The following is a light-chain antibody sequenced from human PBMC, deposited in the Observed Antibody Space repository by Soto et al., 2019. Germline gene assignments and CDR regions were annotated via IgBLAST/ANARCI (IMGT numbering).Light chain of an antibody. J-gene: IGKJ2*01. Sequence: DIQMTQSPSSLSASVGDRVTITCRASRTIIGYLNWYQLKPGKAPKLLIYAASSLHSGVPSRFSGSGSGTEFTLTISGLLREDFATYYVQQSYSTGYTFGQGTKGDIK. V-gene: IGKV1-39*01. CDR3: QQSYSTGYT. CDR2: AAS. CDR1: RTIIGY.